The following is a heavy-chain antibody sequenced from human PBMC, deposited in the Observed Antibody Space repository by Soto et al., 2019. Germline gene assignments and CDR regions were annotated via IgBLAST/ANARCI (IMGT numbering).Heavy chain of an antibody. CDR1: GFNFSSFG. J-gene: IGHJ4*02. Sequence: GGSLRLSCAASGFNFSSFGMHWVRQAPGKGLEWVAVVSYDGSNKYYADPVKGRFTISRGNSKNTLYLQMNSLRAEDTAVYYCASFLDYWGQGTLVTVSS. CDR3: ASFLDY. V-gene: IGHV3-30*03. D-gene: IGHD3-3*01. CDR2: VSYDGSNK.